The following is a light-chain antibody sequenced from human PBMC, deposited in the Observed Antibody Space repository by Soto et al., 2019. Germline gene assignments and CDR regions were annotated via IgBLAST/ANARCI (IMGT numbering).Light chain of an antibody. CDR2: RNN. Sequence: QPVLTQPPSASGTPGQRVTISCSGSSSNIGSNYVYWYQQLPGTAPKLLIYRNNQWPSGVPDRFSGSKSGTSASLAISGLRSEDEADYYCAAWDDSLVWVFGGGTKVTVL. V-gene: IGLV1-47*01. J-gene: IGLJ3*02. CDR1: SSNIGSNY. CDR3: AAWDDSLVWV.